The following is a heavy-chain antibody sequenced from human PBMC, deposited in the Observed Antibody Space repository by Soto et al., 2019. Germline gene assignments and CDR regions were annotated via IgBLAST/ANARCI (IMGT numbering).Heavy chain of an antibody. D-gene: IGHD2-15*01. CDR3: ARDRDSYCSGGSCYSGYFDY. J-gene: IGHJ4*02. V-gene: IGHV4-59*01. CDR2: ISYSGST. Sequence: QVQLQESGPGLVKPSETLSLTCTVSGGSISSYYWSWIRQPPGKGLEWIGYISYSGSTNYNPSLKSRVTISVDTSKNQFSLKLSSVTAADTAVYYCARDRDSYCSGGSCYSGYFDYWGQGTLVTVSS. CDR1: GGSISSYY.